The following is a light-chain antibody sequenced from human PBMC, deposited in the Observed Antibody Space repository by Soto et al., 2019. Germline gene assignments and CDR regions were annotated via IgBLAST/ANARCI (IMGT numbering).Light chain of an antibody. CDR1: HSVTNDY. CDR2: DAF. Sequence: EIVLTQSPATLSLSPGERATLSCKASHSVTNDYLAWYQQKPGQPPRLIIYDAFDRATGVPDRFIGSGSGTDFTLTFRRLEPEDFEVYYCHQCAHSPLTFGQGTKVEIK. J-gene: IGKJ1*01. V-gene: IGKV3-20*01. CDR3: HQCAHSPLT.